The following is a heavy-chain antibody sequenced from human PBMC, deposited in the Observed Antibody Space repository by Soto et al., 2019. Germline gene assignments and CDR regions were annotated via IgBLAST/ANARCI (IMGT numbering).Heavy chain of an antibody. D-gene: IGHD5-18*01. CDR3: ARDPLWGTAMVLWYFDL. Sequence: QVQLVASGGGVVQPGRSLRLSCAASGFTFSRYALHWDRQAPGKGLEWVAVISYDGSNKYYAESVKGRFTISRDNSKNTLYLQMNSLRAEDTAVYYCARDPLWGTAMVLWYFDLWGRGTLVTVSS. CDR2: ISYDGSNK. J-gene: IGHJ2*01. V-gene: IGHV3-30-3*01. CDR1: GFTFSRYA.